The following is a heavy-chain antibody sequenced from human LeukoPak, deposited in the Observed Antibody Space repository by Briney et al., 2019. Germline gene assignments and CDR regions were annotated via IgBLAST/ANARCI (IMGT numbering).Heavy chain of an antibody. Sequence: SETLSLTCTVSGGSISSSSYYWGWIRQPPGKGLEWIGYIYYRGSTYYNPSLKSRVTISVDTSKNQFSLKLSSVTAADTAVYYCARLVGSSWYHEVLLGRDYWGQGTLVTVSS. CDR3: ARLVGSSWYHEVLLGRDY. V-gene: IGHV4-39*01. CDR2: IYYRGST. J-gene: IGHJ4*02. CDR1: GGSISSSSYY. D-gene: IGHD6-13*01.